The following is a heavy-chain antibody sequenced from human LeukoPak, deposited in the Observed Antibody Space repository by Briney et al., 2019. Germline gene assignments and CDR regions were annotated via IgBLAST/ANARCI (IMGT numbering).Heavy chain of an antibody. CDR1: GGSISSSNW. D-gene: IGHD2-15*01. CDR2: IYHSGST. V-gene: IGHV4-4*02. Sequence: SETLSLTCAVSGGSISSSNWWSWVRQPPGKGLEWIGEIYHSGSTNYNPSLKSRVTISVDKSKNQFSLKLSSVTAADTAVYYCAREGGYCSGGSCRWYFDLWGRGTLVTVSS. CDR3: AREGGYCSGGSCRWYFDL. J-gene: IGHJ2*01.